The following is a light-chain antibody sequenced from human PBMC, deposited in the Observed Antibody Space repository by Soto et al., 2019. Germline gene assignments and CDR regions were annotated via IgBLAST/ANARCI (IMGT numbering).Light chain of an antibody. CDR3: SSYAGSSLYF. Sequence: QSVLTQPRSVSGSPGQSVTISCTGTSSDVGGYNYVSWYQQHPGKAPKLMIYDVSKRPSGVPDRFSGSKSGNRASLTISGLQVEVEADYYCSSYAGSSLYFFQTGTKVPLL. V-gene: IGLV2-11*01. CDR2: DVS. CDR1: SSDVGGYNY. J-gene: IGLJ1*01.